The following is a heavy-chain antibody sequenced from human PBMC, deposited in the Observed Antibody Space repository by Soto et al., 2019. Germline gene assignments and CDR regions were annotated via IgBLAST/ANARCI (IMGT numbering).Heavy chain of an antibody. CDR3: TTGGLSNNIILLWFGELSRTPYYYYGMDV. V-gene: IGHV3-15*07. CDR1: GFTFSNAW. Sequence: EVQLVESGGGLVKPGGSLRLSCAASGFTFSNAWMNWVRQAPGKGLEWVGRIKSKTDGGTTDYAAPVKGRFTISRDDSKNTLYLQMNSLKTEDTAVYYCTTGGLSNNIILLWFGELSRTPYYYYGMDVWGQGTTVTVSS. CDR2: IKSKTDGGTT. D-gene: IGHD3-10*01. J-gene: IGHJ6*02.